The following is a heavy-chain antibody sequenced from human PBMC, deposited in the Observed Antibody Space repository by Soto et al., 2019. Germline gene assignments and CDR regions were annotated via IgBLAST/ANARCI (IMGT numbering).Heavy chain of an antibody. Sequence: QVTLKESGPVLVKPTEALTLRCTVSGLSITDSEMGVSWIRQPPGQPLGWLAHIDSSGEKSYRTFLKRRLAISKDPSKGQRVLTMTNMDPAETATYYCARRHLAVAVSPWFDPWGQGIPVTVSS. CDR3: ARRHLAVAVSPWFDP. D-gene: IGHD6-19*01. CDR1: GLSITDSEMG. J-gene: IGHJ5*02. V-gene: IGHV2-26*01. CDR2: IDSSGEK.